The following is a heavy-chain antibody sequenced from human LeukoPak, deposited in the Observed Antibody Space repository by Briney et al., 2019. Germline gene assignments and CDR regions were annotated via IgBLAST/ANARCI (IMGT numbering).Heavy chain of an antibody. CDR2: INTNTGNP. V-gene: IGHV7-4-1*02. Sequence: AASVTVSCTASGYTFTSYAMNWVQQAPGQGLEWMGWINTNTGNPTYAQGFTGRFVFSLDTSVSTAYLQISSLKAEDTAVYYCARGGRITGKVWFDPWGQGTLVTVSS. D-gene: IGHD1-20*01. CDR3: ARGGRITGKVWFDP. J-gene: IGHJ5*02. CDR1: GYTFTSYA.